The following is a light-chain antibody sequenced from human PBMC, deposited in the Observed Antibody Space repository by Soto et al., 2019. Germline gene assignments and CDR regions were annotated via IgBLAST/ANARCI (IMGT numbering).Light chain of an antibody. CDR1: SSDVGGYNY. V-gene: IGLV2-14*01. Sequence: QSALTKPASVSGSPGQSITISCTGTSSDVGGYNYVSWYQQHPGKAPKLMIYEVSNRPSGVSNRFSGSKSGNTASLTISGLQAEDEADYYCSSYTSSSTLVYVFGTGTKVTVL. CDR3: SSYTSSSTLVYV. J-gene: IGLJ1*01. CDR2: EVS.